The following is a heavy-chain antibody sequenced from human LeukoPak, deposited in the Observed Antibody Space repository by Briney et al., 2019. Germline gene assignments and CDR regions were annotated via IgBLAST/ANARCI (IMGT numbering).Heavy chain of an antibody. CDR3: ARGVAYRYGPLDI. V-gene: IGHV3-74*01. CDR1: GFTFSSYW. D-gene: IGHD5-18*01. J-gene: IGHJ3*02. CDR2: LNSDGSST. Sequence: PGGSLRLSCAASGFTFSSYWMHWVRQAPGKGLVWVSRLNSDGSSTSYADSVKGRFTISRDNAKNTLYLQMNSLRAEDTAVYYCARGVAYRYGPLDIWGQGTMVTVSS.